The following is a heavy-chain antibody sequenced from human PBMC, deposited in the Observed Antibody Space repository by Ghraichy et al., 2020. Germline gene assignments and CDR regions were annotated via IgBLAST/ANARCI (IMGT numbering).Heavy chain of an antibody. V-gene: IGHV3-23*01. CDR3: AKDLAGRRYSSSWYPAFDY. CDR2: ISGSGGST. CDR1: GFTFSSYA. J-gene: IGHJ4*02. D-gene: IGHD6-13*01. Sequence: GGSLRLSCAASGFTFSSYAMSWVRQAPGKGLEWVSAISGSGGSTYYADSVKGRFTISRDNSKNTLYLQMNSLRAEDTAVYYCAKDLAGRRYSSSWYPAFDYWGQGTLVTVSS.